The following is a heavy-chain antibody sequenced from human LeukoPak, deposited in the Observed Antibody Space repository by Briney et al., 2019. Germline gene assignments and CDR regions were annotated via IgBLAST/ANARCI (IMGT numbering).Heavy chain of an antibody. CDR3: ARGRPHGNDY. CDR1: GFTFSSYW. D-gene: IGHD4-23*01. J-gene: IGHJ4*02. Sequence: PGGSLRLSCAASGFTFSSYWMNWVRQAPGKGLVWVSRIASDGSSTTDADSVKGRFSISRDNAKNTLYLQMNSLRVEDTAVYYCARGRPHGNDYWGQGTLVTVSS. CDR2: IASDGSST. V-gene: IGHV3-74*01.